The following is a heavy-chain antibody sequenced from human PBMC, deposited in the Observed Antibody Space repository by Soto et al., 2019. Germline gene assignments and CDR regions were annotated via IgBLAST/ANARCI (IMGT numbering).Heavy chain of an antibody. Sequence: LSLTCTVSGGSVSSTTYYWGWIRQSPGKGLEWIGNIYSSGSTYYNPSLKRRLTISVDTSKSLFSLKMTSVTAADTAVYYCARLSSSGWIGRGYFDYWGQGVLVTV. D-gene: IGHD6-19*01. CDR1: GGSVSSTTYY. V-gene: IGHV4-39*02. CDR2: IYSSGST. CDR3: ARLSSSGWIGRGYFDY. J-gene: IGHJ4*02.